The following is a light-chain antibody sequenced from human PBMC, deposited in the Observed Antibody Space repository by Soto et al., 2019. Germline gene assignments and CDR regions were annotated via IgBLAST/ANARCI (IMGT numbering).Light chain of an antibody. Sequence: QSALTQPRSVSGSPGQSVAISCTGTSSNFVGDKYVAWYQKHPGKAPRLVIFDVNKRPSGAPDRFSGSKSGNTASLTISGLQAEDEADYYCQSYDSSLSGYVFGTGTKVTVL. V-gene: IGLV2-11*01. CDR1: SSNFVGDKY. CDR3: QSYDSSLSGYV. CDR2: DVN. J-gene: IGLJ1*01.